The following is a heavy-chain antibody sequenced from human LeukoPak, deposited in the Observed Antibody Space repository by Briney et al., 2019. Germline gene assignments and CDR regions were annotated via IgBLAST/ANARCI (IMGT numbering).Heavy chain of an antibody. D-gene: IGHD1-7*01. CDR2: ICGSGGST. V-gene: IGHV3-23*01. CDR3: ARDDNWNYEDY. CDR1: GFTFSSSA. J-gene: IGHJ4*02. Sequence: GGSLRLSCAVSGFTFSSSAMSWVRQAPGKGLEWVSTICGSGGSTYYADSVKGRFTISRDNAKKSLYLQMNSLRAEDTAVYYCARDDNWNYEDYWGQGTLVTVSS.